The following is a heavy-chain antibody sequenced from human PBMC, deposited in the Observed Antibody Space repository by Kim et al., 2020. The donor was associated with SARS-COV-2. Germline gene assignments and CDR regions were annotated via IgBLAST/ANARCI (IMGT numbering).Heavy chain of an antibody. D-gene: IGHD6-13*01. CDR3: VGQQQPLGWFDP. Sequence: SYADSVKGRFTISRDNAKNSRYLQMNSLRAEDTAVYYCVGQQQPLGWFDPWGQGTLVTVSS. J-gene: IGHJ5*02. V-gene: IGHV3-21*01.